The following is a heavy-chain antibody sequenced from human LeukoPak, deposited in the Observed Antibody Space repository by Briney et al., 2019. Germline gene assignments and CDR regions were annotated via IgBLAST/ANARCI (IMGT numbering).Heavy chain of an antibody. Sequence: PGRSLRLSCAASGFTFDDYAMHWVRQVPGKGLEWVSGISWNSGSIGYADSVKGRFTISRDNAKNSLYLQMNSLRAEDTALYYCAKEKDGYIDYGMDVWGQGTTVTVSS. CDR1: GFTFDDYA. CDR3: AKEKDGYIDYGMDV. D-gene: IGHD5-24*01. CDR2: ISWNSGSI. V-gene: IGHV3-9*01. J-gene: IGHJ6*02.